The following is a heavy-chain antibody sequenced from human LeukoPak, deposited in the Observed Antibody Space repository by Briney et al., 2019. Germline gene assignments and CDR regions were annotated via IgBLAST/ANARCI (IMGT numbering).Heavy chain of an antibody. D-gene: IGHD6-25*01. Sequence: PSETLSLTCTVSGDFIRSGHYYWGWIRQSPGKGLESVGSIYSTGNTHYNPSLESRLIISVDTSKNSFSLKLSSVTAADTAVYFCARDLWSTAAGIFDFWGQGALVTVSS. V-gene: IGHV4-39*07. CDR3: ARDLWSTAAGIFDF. J-gene: IGHJ4*02. CDR2: IYSTGNT. CDR1: GDFIRSGHYY.